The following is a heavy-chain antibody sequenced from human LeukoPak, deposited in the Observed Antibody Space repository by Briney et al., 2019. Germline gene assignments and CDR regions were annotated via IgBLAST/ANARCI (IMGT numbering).Heavy chain of an antibody. J-gene: IGHJ4*02. D-gene: IGHD3-22*01. CDR3: AVWNYYDSSNGY. CDR1: GYTFTSYG. Sequence: GASVKVSCKASGYTFTSYGISWVRQAPGQGLEWMGWISAYNGNTNYAQKLRGRVTMTTDTSTSTAYMELRSLRSDDTAVYYCAVWNYYDSSNGYWGQGTLVTVSS. CDR2: ISAYNGNT. V-gene: IGHV1-18*01.